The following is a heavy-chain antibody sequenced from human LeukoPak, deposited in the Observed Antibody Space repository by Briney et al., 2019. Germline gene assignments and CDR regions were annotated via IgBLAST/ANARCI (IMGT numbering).Heavy chain of an antibody. CDR2: INPHSGGT. Sequence: ASVKVSCKASGYTFTGYYIHWVRQAPGQGLEWMGWINPHSGGTNYTQKFQGRVTMTRDTSISTAYMELSRLRSDDTAVYYCAGSSGPYYFDYWGQGTLVTVSS. V-gene: IGHV1-2*02. CDR1: GYTFTGYY. D-gene: IGHD3-22*01. J-gene: IGHJ4*02. CDR3: AGSSGPYYFDY.